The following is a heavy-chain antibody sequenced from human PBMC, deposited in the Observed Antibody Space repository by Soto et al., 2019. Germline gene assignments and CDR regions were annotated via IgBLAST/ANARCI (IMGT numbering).Heavy chain of an antibody. D-gene: IGHD2-15*01. CDR1: GGGNLRDYR. J-gene: IGHJ4*02. Sequence: ASVKVSCKASGGGNLRDYRTTWVRRAPGQGLEWMGGIIPKLGSANYAQKFQGRVTITADESTNSVYMELRSLRSDDTAVYYCARTIVVVVAATPGYTFDYWGQGTLVTVSS. CDR3: ARTIVVVVAATPGYTFDY. CDR2: IIPKLGSA. V-gene: IGHV1-69*13.